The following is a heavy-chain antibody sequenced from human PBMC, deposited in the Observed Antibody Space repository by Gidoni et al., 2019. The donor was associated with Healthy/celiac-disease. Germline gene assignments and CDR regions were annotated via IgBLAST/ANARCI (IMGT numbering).Heavy chain of an antibody. D-gene: IGHD3-3*01. CDR2: LSYDGSNK. CDR3: AKDDDFWSGREYYYYGMDV. J-gene: IGHJ6*02. CDR1: GFTFSSYG. Sequence: QVQLVESGGGVVQPGRSLRLSCAASGFTFSSYGMHWVRQAPGKGLEWVAVLSYDGSNKYYADSVKGRFTISRDNSKNTLYLQMNSLRAEDTAVYYCAKDDDFWSGREYYYYGMDVWGQGTTVTVSS. V-gene: IGHV3-30*18.